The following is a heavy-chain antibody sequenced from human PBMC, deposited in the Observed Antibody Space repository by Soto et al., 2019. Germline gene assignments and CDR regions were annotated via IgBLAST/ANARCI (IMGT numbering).Heavy chain of an antibody. CDR1: GGSISSGGYS. D-gene: IGHD2-15*01. CDR2: IDHGGTT. Sequence: QLQLQESGSGLVKPSQTLSLTCTVSGGSISSGGYSWNWIRQPPGEGLEWIGSIDHGGTTYYNPSLKSRVIISVDRSRNQFSLRLNSVTAADTAVFYCARGIRRGLEFVDRPYYFDFWGHGNLVTVSS. J-gene: IGHJ4*01. V-gene: IGHV4-30-2*01. CDR3: ARGIRRGLEFVDRPYYFDF.